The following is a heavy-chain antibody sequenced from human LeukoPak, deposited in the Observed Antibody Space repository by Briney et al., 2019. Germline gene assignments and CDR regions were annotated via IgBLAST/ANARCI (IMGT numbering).Heavy chain of an antibody. CDR3: ARRHCSSTSCYLFDY. Sequence: SETLSLTCTVSGGSISSTSYYWGWIRQPPGKGLEWIGNIYYSGSTYYNPSLKSRVTISVDTSKNQLSLKLSSVTAADTAVYYCARRHCSSTSCYLFDYWGQGTLVTVSS. V-gene: IGHV4-39*01. CDR1: GGSISSTSYY. J-gene: IGHJ4*02. CDR2: IYYSGST. D-gene: IGHD2-2*01.